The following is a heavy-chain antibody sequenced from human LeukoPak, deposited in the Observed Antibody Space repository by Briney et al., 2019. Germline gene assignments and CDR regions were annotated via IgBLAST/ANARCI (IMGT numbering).Heavy chain of an antibody. Sequence: GGSLRVYCAASGFTFSSYGMHWVRQAPGKGLEWVAVVSYDGSNKYYADSVEGRFTISRDNSKNTLYLQMNSLRAEDTAVYYCAKSGAAGTSGWNWFDPWGQGTLVTVSS. J-gene: IGHJ5*02. CDR1: GFTFSSYG. CDR2: VSYDGSNK. CDR3: AKSGAAGTSGWNWFDP. V-gene: IGHV3-30*18. D-gene: IGHD6-13*01.